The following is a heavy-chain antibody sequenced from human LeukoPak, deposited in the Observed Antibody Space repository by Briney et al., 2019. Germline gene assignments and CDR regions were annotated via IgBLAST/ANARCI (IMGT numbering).Heavy chain of an antibody. J-gene: IGHJ6*02. CDR2: VYYSGTT. V-gene: IGHV4-30-4*01. Sequence: PSETLCLTCTVSGGSIDSDDYFWTWIRQPPAKGMEWLGYVYYSGTTNYNPSFKGRVTISMDTPLNQFSLKMRSVTAADTAVYYCARGSSYFAVDVWGQGTTVTVS. D-gene: IGHD3-10*01. CDR1: GGSIDSDDYF. CDR3: ARGSSYFAVDV.